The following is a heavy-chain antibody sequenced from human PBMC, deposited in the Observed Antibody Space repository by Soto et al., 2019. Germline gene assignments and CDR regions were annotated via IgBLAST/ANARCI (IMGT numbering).Heavy chain of an antibody. CDR1: GGSISSSSYY. Sequence: PSETLSLTCTVSGGSISSSSYYWGWIRQPPGKGLEWIGSIYYSGSTYYNPSLESRVTISVDTSKNQFSLKLMSVTAADTAVYYCGRLEGLATISYYFDYWGQGALVTVSS. V-gene: IGHV4-39*01. CDR3: GRLEGLATISYYFDY. J-gene: IGHJ4*02. CDR2: IYYSGST. D-gene: IGHD3-9*01.